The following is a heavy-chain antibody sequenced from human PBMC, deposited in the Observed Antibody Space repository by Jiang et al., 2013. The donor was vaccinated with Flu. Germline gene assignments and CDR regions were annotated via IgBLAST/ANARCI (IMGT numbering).Heavy chain of an antibody. CDR2: IYWDDDK. D-gene: IGHD6-13*01. V-gene: IGHV2-5*02. J-gene: IGHJ4*02. CDR3: AHRQGVIAAAGTLWHFDY. Sequence: KPTQTLTLTCTFSGFSLSTVGVAVGWIRQPPGKALEWLALIYWDDDKRYSPSLKSRLTITKDTSKNQVVLTMTNMDPVDTATYYCAHRQGVIAAAGTLWHFDYWGQGTLVTVSS. CDR1: GFSLSTVGVA.